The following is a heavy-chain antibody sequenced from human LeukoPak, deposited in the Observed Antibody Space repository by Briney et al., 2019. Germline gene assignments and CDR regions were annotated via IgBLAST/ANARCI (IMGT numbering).Heavy chain of an antibody. J-gene: IGHJ6*02. CDR1: GFTFSTSG. CDR3: ARVWQLGV. CDR2: ISSRSETK. D-gene: IGHD3-10*01. V-gene: IGHV3-48*02. Sequence: PGGSLRLSCAASGFTFSTSGMNWVRQAPGKGLQWVACISSRSETKYYAASVKGRFAISRDNARNSLYLQMNSLRDDDTALYYCARVWQLGVWGQGTAVTVSS.